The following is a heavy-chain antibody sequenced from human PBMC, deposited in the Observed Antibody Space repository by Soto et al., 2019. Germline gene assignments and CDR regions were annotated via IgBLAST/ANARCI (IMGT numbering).Heavy chain of an antibody. J-gene: IGHJ4*02. D-gene: IGHD3-22*01. CDR3: ARGAPHYDSSSYYCNEYY. CDR2: IYYSGST. V-gene: IGHV4-61*05. CDR1: GGNIGSSSYY. Sequence: SETHSLTSTVSGGNIGSSSYYWGWIRQPPEKGLEWIGYIYYSGSTNYNPSLKSRVTISLATSKNQFSLNLSSVTAADTAVVYCARGAPHYDSSSYYCNEYYWGQETLVTVSS.